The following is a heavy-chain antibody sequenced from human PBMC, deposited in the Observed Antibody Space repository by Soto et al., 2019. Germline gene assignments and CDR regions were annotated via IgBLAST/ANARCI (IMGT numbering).Heavy chain of an antibody. CDR2: ISSSSSYI. V-gene: IGHV3-21*01. Sequence: PGGSLRLSCAASGFTFSSYSMNWVRQAPGKGLEWVSSISSSSSYIYYADSVKGRFTISRDNAKNSLYLQMDSLRAEDTAVYYCARGIGGYNYYYYGMDVWGQGTTVTVSS. D-gene: IGHD5-18*01. J-gene: IGHJ6*02. CDR3: ARGIGGYNYYYYGMDV. CDR1: GFTFSSYS.